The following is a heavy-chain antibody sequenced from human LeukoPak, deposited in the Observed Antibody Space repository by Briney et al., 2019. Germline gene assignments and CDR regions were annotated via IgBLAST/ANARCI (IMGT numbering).Heavy chain of an antibody. D-gene: IGHD1-1*01. CDR2: IYTSGST. V-gene: IGHV4-4*07. Sequence: SETLSLTCTVSGGSISNYYWSWIRQPAGKGLEWIGRIYTSGSTNYNPSLKSRVTMSVDTSKNQFSLKLSSVTAADTAVYYCARDLFRDNWNDVGWFDPWGQGTLVTVSS. CDR3: ARDLFRDNWNDVGWFDP. J-gene: IGHJ5*02. CDR1: GGSISNYY.